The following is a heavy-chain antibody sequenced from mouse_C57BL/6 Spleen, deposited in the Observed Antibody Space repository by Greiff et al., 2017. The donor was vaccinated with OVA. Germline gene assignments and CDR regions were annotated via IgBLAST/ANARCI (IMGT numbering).Heavy chain of an antibody. D-gene: IGHD2-2*01. CDR2: FHPSDSAT. Sequence: VQLQQPGAELVKPGASVKVSCKASGYTFTSYWMHWVKQRPGQGLEWIGRFHPSDSATNYNQKFKGKATLTVDKSSSTAYMQLSSLTSEDSAVYYCAIWGGYDGYYAMDYWGQGTSVTVSS. J-gene: IGHJ4*01. CDR1: GYTFTSYW. CDR3: AIWGGYDGYYAMDY. V-gene: IGHV1-74*01.